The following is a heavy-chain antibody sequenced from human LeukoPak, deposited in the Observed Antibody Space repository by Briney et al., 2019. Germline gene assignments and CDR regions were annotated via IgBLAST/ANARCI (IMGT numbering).Heavy chain of an antibody. CDR3: ARTTPRLYSSSSSYYYYMDV. CDR1: GFTFSSYG. CDR2: ISYDGSNK. V-gene: IGHV3-30*03. Sequence: PGGTLRLSCAASGFTFSSYGMNWVRQAPGKGLEWVAVISYDGSNKYYADSVKCRFTISRDNSKNTLYLQMNSLRAEYTAVYYCARTTPRLYSSSSSYYYYMDVWGKGATVTVSS. J-gene: IGHJ6*03. D-gene: IGHD6-6*01.